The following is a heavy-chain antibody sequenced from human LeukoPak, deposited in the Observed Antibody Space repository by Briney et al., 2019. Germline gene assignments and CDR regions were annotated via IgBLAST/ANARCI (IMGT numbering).Heavy chain of an antibody. CDR2: VRSSGGST. V-gene: IGHV3-23*01. J-gene: IGHJ4*02. Sequence: GGSLRLSCAASGFTFSSYAMGWVRQAPGKRLEWVSAVRSSGGSTNYADYVKGQFTISRDNSKNTVYLHMNNLRAEDTAVYYCAKEGRKTGNTYGYEFDSWGQGTLVTVSS. CDR1: GFTFSSYA. CDR3: AKEGRKTGNTYGYEFDS. D-gene: IGHD5-18*01.